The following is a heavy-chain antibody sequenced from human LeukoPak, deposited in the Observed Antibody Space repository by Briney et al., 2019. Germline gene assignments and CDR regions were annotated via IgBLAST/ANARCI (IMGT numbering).Heavy chain of an antibody. D-gene: IGHD1-26*01. CDR1: GYTFTSYG. Sequence: ASVKVSCKTSGYTFTSYGISWVRQAPGQGLEWMGWISTDNGNTNYAQKVHGRVTMTTDTSTSTAYMELRSLRSDDAAVYYCARDPSGSYDFDYWGQGTLVTVSS. CDR3: ARDPSGSYDFDY. J-gene: IGHJ4*02. V-gene: IGHV1-18*01. CDR2: ISTDNGNT.